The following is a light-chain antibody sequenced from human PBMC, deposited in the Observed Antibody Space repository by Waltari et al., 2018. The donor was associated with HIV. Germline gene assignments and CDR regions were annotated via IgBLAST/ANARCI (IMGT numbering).Light chain of an antibody. V-gene: IGLV1-44*01. CDR1: NSNIGRYA. CDR2: SNT. Sequence: QSVLTQPPSASGAPGQRVSISCSGGNSNIGRYAVSWYQQLPGTAPKLLIYSNTQRPSGVPDRCSGSKSGTSASLAIGGLQSEDEADYYCAAWDDSLSDSVVFGGGTKLTVL. CDR3: AAWDDSLSDSVV. J-gene: IGLJ2*01.